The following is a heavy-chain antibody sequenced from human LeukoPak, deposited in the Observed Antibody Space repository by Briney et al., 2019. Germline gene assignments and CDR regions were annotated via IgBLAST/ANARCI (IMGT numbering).Heavy chain of an antibody. CDR3: ARDPDYSSRPYYYGMDV. D-gene: IGHD6-13*01. V-gene: IGHV4-39*07. CDR2: IYYSGRT. CDR1: GGSISSSSYF. J-gene: IGHJ6*02. Sequence: SEILSLTCTVSGGSISSSSYFWGWIRQPPGKGLKWIVSIYYSGRTYDNPSLKSRVTMSVDTSKNQFSLKLSSVTAADTAVYYCARDPDYSSRPYYYGMDVWGQGTTVTVSS.